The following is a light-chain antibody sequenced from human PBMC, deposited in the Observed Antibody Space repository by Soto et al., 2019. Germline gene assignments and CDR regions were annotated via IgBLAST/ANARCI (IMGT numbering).Light chain of an antibody. V-gene: IGKV3-15*01. CDR2: RAS. CDR1: QSINSN. CDR3: QQYVTSSPRT. J-gene: IGKJ1*01. Sequence: IVMTQSPATLSVSPGERATLSCRASQSINSNLAWYQQKPGQAPRLLMFRASIRATGFPARFSGSGSGTDFTLTITRLEPEDFAVYYCQQYVTSSPRTFGQGTKV.